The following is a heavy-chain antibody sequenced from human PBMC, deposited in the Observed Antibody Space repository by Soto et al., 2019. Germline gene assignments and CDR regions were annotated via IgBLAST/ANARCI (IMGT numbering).Heavy chain of an antibody. D-gene: IGHD1-1*01. J-gene: IGHJ4*02. CDR1: GFTFSSYA. CDR2: ISGSGGGT. Sequence: PGGSLRLSCAASGFTFSSYAMSWVRQAPGKGLEWVSSISGSGGGTYYADSVKGRFTFSRDNSKNTLYLQMNSLRAEDTAVYYCAKFGMATTKRSPPYYIDYWGQGALVTVP. CDR3: AKFGMATTKRSPPYYIDY. V-gene: IGHV3-23*01.